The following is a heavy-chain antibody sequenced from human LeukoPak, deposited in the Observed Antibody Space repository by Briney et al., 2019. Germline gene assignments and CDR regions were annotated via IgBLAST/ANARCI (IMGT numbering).Heavy chain of an antibody. CDR1: GFAFSRYG. J-gene: IGHJ4*02. V-gene: IGHV3-23*01. CDR3: AKAQGYLDY. CDR2: ISGSGGNT. Sequence: AGGSLRLSCAASGFAFSRYGIVWVRQAPGRGLEWVSGISGSGGNTYYGDSVKGRFTISRDNSKNTVYLQMNSLRAEDTAVYYCAKAQGYLDYWGQGTLATVSS.